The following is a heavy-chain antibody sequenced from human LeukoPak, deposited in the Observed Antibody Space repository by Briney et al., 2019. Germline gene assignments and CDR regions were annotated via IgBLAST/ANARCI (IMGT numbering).Heavy chain of an antibody. CDR2: IKQDGSEK. Sequence: GGSLRLSCVASRFTFTNYWMTWVRQAPGKGLEWVANIKQDGSEKYYVDSVKGRFTISRDNSKNTLYLQMNSLRAEDTAVYYCAKERWLQPNFDYWGQGTLVTVSS. J-gene: IGHJ4*02. CDR1: RFTFTNYW. CDR3: AKERWLQPNFDY. D-gene: IGHD5-24*01. V-gene: IGHV3-7*03.